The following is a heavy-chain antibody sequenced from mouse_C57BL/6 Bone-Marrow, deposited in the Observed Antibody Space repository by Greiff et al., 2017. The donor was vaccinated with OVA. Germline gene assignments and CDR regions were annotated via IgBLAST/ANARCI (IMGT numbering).Heavy chain of an antibody. CDR3: ARTGLDYGNFYYAMDY. J-gene: IGHJ4*01. D-gene: IGHD2-1*01. V-gene: IGHV1-78*01. Sequence: QVQLQQSDAELVKPGASVKISCKVSGYTFTDHTIHWMKQRPEQGLEWIGYIYHRDGSTKYNEKFKGKATLTADKSSSTAYMQLNSLTSEDSAVYFCARTGLDYGNFYYAMDYWGQGTSVTVSS. CDR1: GYTFTDHT. CDR2: IYHRDGST.